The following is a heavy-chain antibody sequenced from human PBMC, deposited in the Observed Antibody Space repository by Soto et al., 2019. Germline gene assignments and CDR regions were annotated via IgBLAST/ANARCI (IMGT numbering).Heavy chain of an antibody. Sequence: QVQLQQWGAGLLKPSETLSLTCAVYGGSFSGYYWSWIRQPPGKGLEWIGEINHSGSTNYNPSLKSRVNISVDTSKNQFSLKLSSVTAADTAVYYCARGRSGITMIVVANDYWGQGTLVTVSS. D-gene: IGHD3-22*01. V-gene: IGHV4-34*01. CDR1: GGSFSGYY. CDR3: ARGRSGITMIVVANDY. J-gene: IGHJ4*02. CDR2: INHSGST.